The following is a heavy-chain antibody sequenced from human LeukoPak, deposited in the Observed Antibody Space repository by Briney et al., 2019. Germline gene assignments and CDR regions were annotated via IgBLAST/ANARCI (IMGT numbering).Heavy chain of an antibody. CDR3: ASVTYSDFSEHDY. V-gene: IGHV1-2*02. CDR1: GYTFTGYY. J-gene: IGHJ4*02. CDR2: IHPKSGDT. D-gene: IGHD3-22*01. Sequence: ASVKVSCKASGYTFTGYYIHWVRQAPGQGLEWMGWIHPKSGDTIYAKKFQGRVTMTRDTSIDTAYMQLNTLTSDDTAIYYCASVTYSDFSEHDYWGQGTLVTVSS.